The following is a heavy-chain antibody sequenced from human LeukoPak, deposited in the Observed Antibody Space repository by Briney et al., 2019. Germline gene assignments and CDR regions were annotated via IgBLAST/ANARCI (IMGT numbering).Heavy chain of an antibody. J-gene: IGHJ4*02. CDR3: ATDRGWRTSGYYLYYFEY. CDR2: IKHDGSEK. D-gene: IGHD3-3*01. CDR1: GFIFTNYF. V-gene: IGHV3-7*01. Sequence: GGSLRLSCAASGFIFTNYFMSWVRQAPGKGLEWVASIKHDGSEKYYVDSVRGRFTISRDNTKNSLYLQMGSLRAEDTAVYYCATDRGWRTSGYYLYYFEYWGQGTLVTFSS.